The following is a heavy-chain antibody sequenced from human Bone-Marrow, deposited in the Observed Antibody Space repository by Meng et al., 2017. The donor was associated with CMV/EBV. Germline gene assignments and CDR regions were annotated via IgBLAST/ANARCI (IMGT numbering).Heavy chain of an antibody. CDR3: ARVGQLRYADY. CDR2: ISYDGSNK. Sequence: GESLKISCAASGFTFSSYAMHWVRQAPGKGLEWVAVISYDGSNKYYADSVKGRFTISRDNSKNTLYLQMNSLRAEDTAVYYCARVGQLRYADYWGQGTLVTVSS. CDR1: GFTFSSYA. V-gene: IGHV3-30*04. J-gene: IGHJ4*02. D-gene: IGHD5-18*01.